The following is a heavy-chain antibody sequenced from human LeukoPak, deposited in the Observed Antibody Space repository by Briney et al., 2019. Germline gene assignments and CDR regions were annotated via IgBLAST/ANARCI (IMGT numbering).Heavy chain of an antibody. CDR1: GGSFSGYY. D-gene: IGHD2-15*01. CDR2: INHSGST. CDR3: ARAGSRVSAADGMDV. V-gene: IGHV4-34*01. Sequence: PSETLSLTCAVYGGSFSGYYWSWIRQPPGKGLEWIGEINHSGSTNYNPSLKSRVTISVDTSKNQFSLKLSSVTAADTAVYYCARAGSRVSAADGMDVWGQGTTVTVSS. J-gene: IGHJ6*02.